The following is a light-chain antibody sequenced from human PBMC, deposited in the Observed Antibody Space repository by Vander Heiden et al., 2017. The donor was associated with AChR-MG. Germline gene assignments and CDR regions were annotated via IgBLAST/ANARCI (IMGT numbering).Light chain of an antibody. CDR3: GTWDSSLNLWV. CDR1: SSSIGHTD. V-gene: IGLV1-51*02. J-gene: IGLJ3*02. CDR2: ENN. Sequence: QSVLTQPPSVSPAPGQKATIPCSGSSSSIGHTDVSWYQQLPGTAPKLLIYENNKRPSGIPDRFSGSKSGTSATLAITGLQTGDEADYYCGTWDSSLNLWVFGGGTKLTVL.